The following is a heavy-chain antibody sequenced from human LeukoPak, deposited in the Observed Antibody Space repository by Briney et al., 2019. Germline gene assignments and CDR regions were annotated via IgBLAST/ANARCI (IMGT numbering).Heavy chain of an antibody. J-gene: IGHJ4*02. CDR3: ALSRTLDY. V-gene: IGHV3-7*01. D-gene: IGHD2-2*01. Sequence: GGSLRLSCVASGFTFSSYWMSWVRQAPGKGREWVAKIKQDGSEKYYVDSVKGRFTISRDNAKHSLYLQMNSLRAEDTAVYYCALSRTLDYWGQGTLVTFSS. CDR2: IKQDGSEK. CDR1: GFTFSSYW.